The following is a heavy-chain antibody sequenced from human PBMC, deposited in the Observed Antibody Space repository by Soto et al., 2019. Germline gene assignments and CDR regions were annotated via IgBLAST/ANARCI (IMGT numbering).Heavy chain of an antibody. D-gene: IGHD3-3*01. CDR3: AKPGDFWSCGMDI. Sequence: WSLSLSCASSSVTFCTSAMAWVRQAPGKGLELVSIISTSGDDTYYLDSVKGRFTISRDNSRNTLNLQINSLRAEDTAVYYCAKPGDFWSCGMDIWGLGTTVTVSS. V-gene: IGHV3-23*01. CDR1: SVTFCTSA. J-gene: IGHJ6*02. CDR2: ISTSGDDT.